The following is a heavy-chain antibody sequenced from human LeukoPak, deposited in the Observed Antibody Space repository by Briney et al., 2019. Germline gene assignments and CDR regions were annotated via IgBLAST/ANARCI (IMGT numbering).Heavy chain of an antibody. J-gene: IGHJ4*02. Sequence: GGSLRLSCAASGFAFSTYWMYWVRQVAGKGLVWVSRIKPDGSDTDYADSVKGRFTISRYNAKNTLYLQMNSLRAEDTAVYYCTTLYGDSLDYWGQGTLVTVSS. CDR2: IKPDGSDT. CDR3: TTLYGDSLDY. D-gene: IGHD2-21*02. V-gene: IGHV3-74*01. CDR1: GFAFSTYW.